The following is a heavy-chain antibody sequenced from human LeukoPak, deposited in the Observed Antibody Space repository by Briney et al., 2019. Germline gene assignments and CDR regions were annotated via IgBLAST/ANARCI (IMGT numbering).Heavy chain of an antibody. CDR1: GGSIRSNGYF. V-gene: IGHV4-39*02. D-gene: IGHD1-26*01. J-gene: IGHJ4*02. CDR2: VSYSGTT. CDR3: ARYSFPVGRHFDY. Sequence: SETLSLTCTVSGGSIRSNGYFWSWIRQPPGKGLEWIATVSYSGTTYYNPSLKSRVTMSVDTSTDHFSLKLSSVTAADTAVYYCARYSFPVGRHFDYWGQGTLVTVSS.